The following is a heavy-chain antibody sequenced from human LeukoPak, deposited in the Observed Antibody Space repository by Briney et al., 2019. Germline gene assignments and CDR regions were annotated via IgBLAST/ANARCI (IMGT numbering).Heavy chain of an antibody. CDR1: GFTFSSNA. J-gene: IGHJ4*02. CDR3: ATTKQARRYFDY. CDR2: ISGSGGNT. D-gene: IGHD1-1*01. V-gene: IGHV3-23*01. Sequence: GGSLRLSCAGSGFTFSSNALSWVRQAPGKGLEWVSAISGSGGNTYYADSVRGRFTISRDNSKNTLYLQMSTLRAEDAAVYYCATTKQARRYFDYWGQGTLVTVSS.